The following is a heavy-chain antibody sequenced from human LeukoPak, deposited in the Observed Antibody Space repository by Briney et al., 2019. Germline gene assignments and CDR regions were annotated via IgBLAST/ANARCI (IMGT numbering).Heavy chain of an antibody. V-gene: IGHV5-51*01. CDR3: ARQRYSGYDSYGELDY. CDR2: IYPGDSDI. D-gene: IGHD5-12*01. Sequence: KTGKSLKISCWDSGSSFTSYWIGWVRQMPGKGLEWMGIIYPGDSDIRYSPSFQGQVTISADKSISTAYLQWSSLKASDTAMYYCARQRYSGYDSYGELDYWGQGTLVTVSS. J-gene: IGHJ4*02. CDR1: GSSFTSYW.